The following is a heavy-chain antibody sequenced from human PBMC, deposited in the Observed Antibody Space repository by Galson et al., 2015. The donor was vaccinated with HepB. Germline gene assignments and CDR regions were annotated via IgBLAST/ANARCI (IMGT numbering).Heavy chain of an antibody. D-gene: IGHD2-15*01. CDR1: GYTFTGYS. J-gene: IGHJ5*02. Sequence: SVKVSCKASGYTFTGYSMHWVRQAPGQGLEWMGWISPNSGGTNYAQKFQGRLTMTRDTSINTAYMELSRLRSDDTAVYYCARADYSFTWFDPWGQGTLVTVSS. CDR2: ISPNSGGT. V-gene: IGHV1-2*02. CDR3: ARADYSFTWFDP.